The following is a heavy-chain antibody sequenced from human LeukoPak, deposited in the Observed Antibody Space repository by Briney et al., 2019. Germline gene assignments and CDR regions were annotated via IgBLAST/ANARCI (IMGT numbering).Heavy chain of an antibody. J-gene: IGHJ4*02. V-gene: IGHV3-7*05. CDR1: GXTFSSYW. CDR2: IKQDGSET. Sequence: GGSLRLSCAASGXTFSSYWMCWVRQIPGKGLEWVANIKQDGSETHYVDSVKGRFTISRDNSKNSLSLQMNSLRAEDTAVYYCARSSGLGSNWGRDYWGQGTLVTVSS. D-gene: IGHD7-27*01. CDR3: ARSSGLGSNWGRDY.